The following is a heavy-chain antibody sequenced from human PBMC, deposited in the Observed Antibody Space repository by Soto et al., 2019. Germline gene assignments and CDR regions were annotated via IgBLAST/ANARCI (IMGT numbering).Heavy chain of an antibody. CDR3: AKDEVIANYYGMDV. CDR1: GFTFSSYA. Sequence: GGSLRLSCVASGFTFSSYAMSWVRQAPGKGLEWVSAISGSGGSTYYADSVKGRFTISRDNSKNTLYLQMNSLRAEDTAVYYCAKDEVIANYYGMDVWGQGTTVTVSS. D-gene: IGHD3-16*02. CDR2: ISGSGGST. J-gene: IGHJ6*02. V-gene: IGHV3-23*01.